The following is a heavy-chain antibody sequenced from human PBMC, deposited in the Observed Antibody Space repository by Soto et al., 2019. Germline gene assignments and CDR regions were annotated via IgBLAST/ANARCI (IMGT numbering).Heavy chain of an antibody. CDR2: ISGSGGRT. CDR1: GFSFSNFA. V-gene: IGHV3-23*01. D-gene: IGHD5-12*01. Sequence: GGSLRLSCAASGFSFSNFAMNWVRQAPGKGLEWISAISGSGGRTHYADSVKVRFTISRDDSTNTLSLQLNSLRADETAVYFCAKDSQWMPRGNLDXWGQGTLVTVSX. J-gene: IGHJ4*01. CDR3: AKDSQWMPRGNLDX.